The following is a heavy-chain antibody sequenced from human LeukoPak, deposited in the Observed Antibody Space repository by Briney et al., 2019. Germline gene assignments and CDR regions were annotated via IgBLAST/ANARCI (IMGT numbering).Heavy chain of an antibody. D-gene: IGHD6-13*01. Sequence: GGSLRLSCAVSGYTFSSYSLNWVRQAPGKGLEWVSHITSSGSTIYYADSVKGRFTISRDTAKNSLYLQMNSLRDEDTAVYYCARAGGSSSWYTDYWGQGTLVTVSS. CDR2: ITSSGSTI. J-gene: IGHJ4*02. CDR1: GYTFSSYS. CDR3: ARAGGSSSWYTDY. V-gene: IGHV3-48*02.